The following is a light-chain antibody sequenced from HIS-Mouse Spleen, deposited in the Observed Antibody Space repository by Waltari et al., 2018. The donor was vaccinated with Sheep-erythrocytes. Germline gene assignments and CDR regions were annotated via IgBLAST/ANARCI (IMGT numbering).Light chain of an antibody. CDR1: SSYFGGYNH. J-gene: IGLJ3*02. Sequence: QSALTQPRSVSGSPGQSVTISCPGTSSYFGGYNHVSWYQQHPGKAPKLMIYDVSKRPSGVPDRFSGSKSGNTASLTISGLQAEDEADYYCCSYAGSYTWVFGGGTKLTVL. V-gene: IGLV2-11*01. CDR3: CSYAGSYTWV. CDR2: DVS.